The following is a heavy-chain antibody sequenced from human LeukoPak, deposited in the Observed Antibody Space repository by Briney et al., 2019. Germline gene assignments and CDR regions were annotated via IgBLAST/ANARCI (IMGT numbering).Heavy chain of an antibody. V-gene: IGHV3-15*01. CDR3: TTEAPSFRGYSYGYWIY. Sequence: GGSLRLSCAASGFTFSNAWMSWVRQAPGKGLEWVGRIKSKTFGGTTDYAAPVKGRFTISRDDSKNTLYLQMNSLKTEDTAVYYCTTEAPSFRGYSYGYWIYWGQGTLVTVSS. CDR2: IKSKTFGGTT. CDR1: GFTFSNAW. J-gene: IGHJ4*02. D-gene: IGHD5-18*01.